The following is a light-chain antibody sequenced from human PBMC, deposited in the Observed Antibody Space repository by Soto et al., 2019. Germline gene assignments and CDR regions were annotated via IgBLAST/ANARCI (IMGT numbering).Light chain of an antibody. J-gene: IGLJ1*01. CDR3: CSYAGSSTYA. V-gene: IGLV2-23*01. CDR2: EGS. Sequence: SVRTQPASVSGSPGRSLTISCTGTSSDVGSYNLVSWYQQHPGKAPKLMIYEGSKRPSGVSNRFSGSKSGNTASLTISGLQAEDEADYYCCSYAGSSTYAFGTGTKVTVL. CDR1: SSDVGSYNL.